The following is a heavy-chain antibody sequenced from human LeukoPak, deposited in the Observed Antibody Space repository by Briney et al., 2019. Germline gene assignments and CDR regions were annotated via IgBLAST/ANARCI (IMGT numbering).Heavy chain of an antibody. J-gene: IGHJ6*03. D-gene: IGHD6-13*01. CDR1: GYSISSGYY. CDR2: IYHSGST. V-gene: IGHV4-38-2*01. Sequence: KPSETLSLTCAVSGYSISSGYYWGWIRQPPRKGLERIGSIYHSGSTYYNPSLKSRVTISVDTSKNQFSLKLSSVTAADTAVYYCARIAAAGSFYYYYYYMDVWGKGTTVTVSS. CDR3: ARIAAAGSFYYYYYYMDV.